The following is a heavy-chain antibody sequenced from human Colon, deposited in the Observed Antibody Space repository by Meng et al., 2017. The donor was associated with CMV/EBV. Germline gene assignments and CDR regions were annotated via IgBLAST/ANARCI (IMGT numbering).Heavy chain of an antibody. D-gene: IGHD3-22*01. CDR2: VYYSGRT. CDR1: GGSISSSPYY. J-gene: IGHJ4*02. CDR3: ARVHYYDSHFDY. V-gene: IGHV4-39*07. Sequence: CPVSGGSISSSPYYWGWIRQPPGKGLEWFATVYYSGRTYYTPSLASRLTTSADTSKNQISLRLSSVTAADTAVYYCARVHYYDSHFDYWGQGTLVTVSS.